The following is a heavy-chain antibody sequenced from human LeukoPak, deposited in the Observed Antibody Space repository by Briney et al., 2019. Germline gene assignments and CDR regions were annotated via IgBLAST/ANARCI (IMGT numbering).Heavy chain of an antibody. J-gene: IGHJ3*02. CDR1: GYTATDYY. V-gene: IGHV1-2*02. CDR3: ARDSGPIRGALDI. Sequence: ASVKVSCKASGYTATDYYIHWLRQAPGQGPEGMGWINPATGDTNSAQKFQGRVTLTRDTSITTVYMEFNTLRSDDTALYYCARDSGPIRGALDIWGQGTMLIVSS. CDR2: INPATGDT. D-gene: IGHD3-10*01.